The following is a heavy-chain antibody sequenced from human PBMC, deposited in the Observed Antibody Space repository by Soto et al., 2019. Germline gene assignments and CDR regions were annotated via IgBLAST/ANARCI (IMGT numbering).Heavy chain of an antibody. V-gene: IGHV4-30-4*01. CDR3: ARGTNIYYDSSGYYRDPAY. J-gene: IGHJ4*02. CDR2: IYYSGST. CDR1: GGSISSGDYY. D-gene: IGHD3-22*01. Sequence: SETLSLTCTVSGGSISSGDYYWSWIRQPPGKGLEWIGYIYYSGSTYYNPSLKSRVTISVDTSKNQFSLKLSSVTAADTAVYYCARGTNIYYDSSGYYRDPAYWGQGTLVTVSS.